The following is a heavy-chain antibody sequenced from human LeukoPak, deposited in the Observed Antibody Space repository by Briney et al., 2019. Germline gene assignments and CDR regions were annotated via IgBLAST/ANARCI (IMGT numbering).Heavy chain of an antibody. CDR1: GSTLSSHS. CDR3: ARDLYDSGAYSSPIDY. CDR2: ISSSSSYI. V-gene: IGHV3-21*01. D-gene: IGHD3-22*01. Sequence: PGGSLRLSCAAYGSTLSSHSMNWVRQAPGKGLEWVSSISSSSSYIHSADSVKGRFTISRDNAKSSLYLQMNSLRAEDTAVYYSARDLYDSGAYSSPIDYWGQGTLVTVSS. J-gene: IGHJ4*02.